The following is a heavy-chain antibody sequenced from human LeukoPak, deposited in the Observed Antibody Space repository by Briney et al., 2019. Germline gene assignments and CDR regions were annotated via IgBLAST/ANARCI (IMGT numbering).Heavy chain of an antibody. J-gene: IGHJ4*02. CDR1: GFTFSSYS. D-gene: IGHD6-6*01. CDR2: ISSSSSYI. V-gene: IGHV3-21*01. CDR3: ARGSEYTSSTNYYFDY. Sequence: GGSLRLSCAASGFTFSSYSMNWVRQAPGKGLEWVSSISSSSSYIYYADSGKGRFTISRDNAKNSLYLQMNSLRAEDTAVYYCARGSEYTSSTNYYFDYWGQGTLVTVSS.